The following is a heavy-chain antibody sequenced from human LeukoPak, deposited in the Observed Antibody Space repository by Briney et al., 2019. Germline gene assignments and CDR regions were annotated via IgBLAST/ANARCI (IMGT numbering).Heavy chain of an antibody. CDR3: ARDHNYAFDN. CDR2: VGISSGNT. J-gene: IGHJ4*02. V-gene: IGHV3-48*01. Sequence: GGSLRLSCAASGFPFSHYSMNWVRQAPGKGLEWISYVGISSGNTKYADSVKGRFTISGDSAKNSVYLQMNCLRVEDTAVYYCARDHNYAFDNWGQGTLVTVSS. CDR1: GFPFSHYS. D-gene: IGHD1-20*01.